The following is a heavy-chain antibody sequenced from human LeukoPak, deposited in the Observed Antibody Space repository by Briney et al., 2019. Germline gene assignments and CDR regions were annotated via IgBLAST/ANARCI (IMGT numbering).Heavy chain of an antibody. Sequence: ASVKVSCEASGYTFTSYGISWVRQAPGQGLEWMGWISAYNGNTNYAQKLQGRVTMTTDTSTSTAYMELRSLRSDDTAVYYCARDARGSYFPKVDYWGQGALVTVSS. CDR3: ARDARGSYFPKVDY. D-gene: IGHD1-26*01. CDR2: ISAYNGNT. CDR1: GYTFTSYG. J-gene: IGHJ4*02. V-gene: IGHV1-18*01.